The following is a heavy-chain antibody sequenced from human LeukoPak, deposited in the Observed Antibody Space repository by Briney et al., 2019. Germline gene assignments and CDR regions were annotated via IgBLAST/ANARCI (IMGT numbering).Heavy chain of an antibody. CDR1: GFTFSSYW. V-gene: IGHV3-7*01. D-gene: IGHD3-3*01. CDR2: IKQDGSEK. J-gene: IGHJ4*02. CDR3: ARSSGTFWSYYFPLDF. Sequence: QPGGSLRLSCAASGFTFSSYWMSRVRQAPGKGLEWVANIKQDGSEKYYVDSVKGRFTISRDNAKNSLYLQMNSLRAEDTAVYYCARSSGTFWSYYFPLDFWGQGTLVTVSS.